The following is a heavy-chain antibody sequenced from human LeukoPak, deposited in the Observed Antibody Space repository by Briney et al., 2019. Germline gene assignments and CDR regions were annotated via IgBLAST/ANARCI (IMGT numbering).Heavy chain of an antibody. D-gene: IGHD5-12*01. CDR2: ILPILGIA. Sequence: SVKVSCKASGGTFSSYAISWVRQAPGQGLEWMGRILPILGIANYAQKFQGRVTITADKSTSTAYMELSSLRSENTAVYYCARGGVATTNYYYGMDVWGQGTTVTVSS. V-gene: IGHV1-69*04. CDR1: GGTFSSYA. CDR3: ARGGVATTNYYYGMDV. J-gene: IGHJ6*02.